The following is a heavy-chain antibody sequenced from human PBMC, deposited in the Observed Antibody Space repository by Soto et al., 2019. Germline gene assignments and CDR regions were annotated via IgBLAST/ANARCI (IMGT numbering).Heavy chain of an antibody. D-gene: IGHD2-15*01. CDR3: AKGVDRFCSGGSCSAFDY. CDR1: GFTFDDYT. V-gene: IGHV3-43*01. J-gene: IGHJ4*02. Sequence: EVQLVESGGVVVQPGGSLRLSCAAAGFTFDDYTMHWVRQAPGKGLEWVSLISWDGGTTHFADSVKGRFTISRDNSKNSLYLQMNSLRTEDTALYYCAKGVDRFCSGGSCSAFDYWGQGTLVTVS. CDR2: ISWDGGTT.